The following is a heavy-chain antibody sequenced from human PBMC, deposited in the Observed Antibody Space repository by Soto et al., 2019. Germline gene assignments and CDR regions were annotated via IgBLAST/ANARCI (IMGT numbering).Heavy chain of an antibody. CDR1: GGSTSSYY. CDR3: ARLRCDSSGYFDY. J-gene: IGHJ4*02. CDR2: LHYSGST. V-gene: IGHV4-59*04. D-gene: IGHD3-22*01. Sequence: PSETLSLTCTVSGGSTSSYYWSWIRQPPGKGLEWIGCLHYSGSTYYNPSLKSRITISVDTSKNQFSLKLSSVTAADTALYYCARLRCDSSGYFDYWGQGTLVTVSS.